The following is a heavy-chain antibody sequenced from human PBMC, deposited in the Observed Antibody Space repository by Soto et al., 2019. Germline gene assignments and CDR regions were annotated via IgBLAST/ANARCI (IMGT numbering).Heavy chain of an antibody. Sequence: ASVKVSCKASGYTFTGYYMHWVRQAPGQGLEWMGWINPNSGGTNYAQKFQGWVTMTRDTSISTAYMELSRLRSDDTAVYYCARGGTGTTDGLGSYYGMDVWGQGTTVTVSS. J-gene: IGHJ6*02. CDR1: GYTFTGYY. V-gene: IGHV1-2*04. CDR2: INPNSGGT. D-gene: IGHD1-7*01. CDR3: ARGGTGTTDGLGSYYGMDV.